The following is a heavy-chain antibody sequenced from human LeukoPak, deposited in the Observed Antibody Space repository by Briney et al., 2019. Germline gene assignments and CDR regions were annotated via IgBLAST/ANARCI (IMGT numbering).Heavy chain of an antibody. D-gene: IGHD3-10*01. Sequence: GGSLRHSCAASGFIFSNYAMHWVRQAPGKGLEWVALISSDGSKTYHADSVKGRFSISRDNSKNTLYLQLNSLRAEDTSVYYCARDSTYWYDSGSSGPHYFDYWGQGTLVTVSS. V-gene: IGHV3-30*01. CDR2: ISSDGSKT. CDR1: GFIFSNYA. CDR3: ARDSTYWYDSGSSGPHYFDY. J-gene: IGHJ4*02.